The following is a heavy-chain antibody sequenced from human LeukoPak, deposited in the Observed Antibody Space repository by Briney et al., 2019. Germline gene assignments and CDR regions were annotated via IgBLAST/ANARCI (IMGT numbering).Heavy chain of an antibody. Sequence: ASVKVSCKASGYTFTYYYVHWVRQAPGQGLEWMGCISPNSGGTHYAQKFQGRVTKTRDTSISTAYMELSSLRSDDTAVYFCARLPYDVPDYWGQGTLVTVSS. V-gene: IGHV1-2*02. CDR2: ISPNSGGT. D-gene: IGHD3-3*01. J-gene: IGHJ4*02. CDR3: ARLPYDVPDY. CDR1: GYTFTYYY.